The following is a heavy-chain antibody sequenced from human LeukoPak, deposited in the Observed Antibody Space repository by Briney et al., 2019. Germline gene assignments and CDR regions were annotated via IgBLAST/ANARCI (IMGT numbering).Heavy chain of an antibody. Sequence: SETLSLTCTVSGGSISSYYWSWIRQPPGKGLEWIGYIYYSGSTNYNPSLKSRVTISVHTSKNQFSLKLNPVTAADTAVYYCARALYSSSGVYYYYMDVWGKGTTVTVSS. CDR2: IYYSGST. CDR1: GGSISSYY. D-gene: IGHD6-13*01. J-gene: IGHJ6*03. CDR3: ARALYSSSGVYYYYMDV. V-gene: IGHV4-59*01.